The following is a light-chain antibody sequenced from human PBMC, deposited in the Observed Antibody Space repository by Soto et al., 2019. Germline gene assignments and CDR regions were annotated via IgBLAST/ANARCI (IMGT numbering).Light chain of an antibody. J-gene: IGKJ5*01. CDR1: QSISSW. CDR2: KAS. CDR3: QHYNSYSIT. V-gene: IGKV1-5*03. Sequence: DIQMTQSPSTLSASVGDRVTITCRASQSISSWLAWYQQKPGKAPKLLIYKASSLESGVPSRFSGSGSGTEFTLTISSLQPDDFGSYYCQHYNSYSITFGQGTRLEIK.